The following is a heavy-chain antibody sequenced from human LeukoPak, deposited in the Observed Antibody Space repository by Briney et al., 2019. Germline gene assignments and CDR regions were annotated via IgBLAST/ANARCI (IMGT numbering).Heavy chain of an antibody. D-gene: IGHD2-2*01. CDR3: ASNIVVVPAGKVDY. CDR2: ISSSSSTI. V-gene: IGHV3-48*04. CDR1: GFTFSSYS. Sequence: GGSLRLSCAASGFTFSSYSMNWVRQAPGKGLEWVSYISSSSSTIYYADSVKGRFTISRDNAKNSLYLQMNSLRAEDTAVYYCASNIVVVPAGKVDYWGQGTLVTVSS. J-gene: IGHJ4*02.